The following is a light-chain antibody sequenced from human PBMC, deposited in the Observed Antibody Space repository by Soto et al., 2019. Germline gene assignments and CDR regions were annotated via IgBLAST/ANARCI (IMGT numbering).Light chain of an antibody. CDR2: GAS. J-gene: IGKJ4*01. CDR1: QSVSSNN. CDR3: QQRSIWPLT. V-gene: IGKV3D-20*02. Sequence: EIVLTQSPGTLSLSPGERATLSCRASQSVSSNNLAWYQQRPGQAPRVVIYGASTRATGIPERFSGRGSGTDFTLTINSLEPEDFAVYHCQQRSIWPLTFGGGTRVE.